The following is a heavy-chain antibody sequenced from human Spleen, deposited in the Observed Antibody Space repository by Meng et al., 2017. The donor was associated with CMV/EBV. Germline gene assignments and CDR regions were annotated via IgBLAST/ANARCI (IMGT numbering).Heavy chain of an antibody. Sequence: SEAMHWVRQAPGKGLEWVAVISYDGSNKYYADSVKGRFTISRDNSKNTLYLQMNSLRAEDTAVYYCARPWGRDCSSTSCYEGWFDPWGQGTLVTVSS. CDR3: ARPWGRDCSSTSCYEGWFDP. V-gene: IGHV3-30-3*01. CDR2: ISYDGSNK. J-gene: IGHJ5*02. D-gene: IGHD2-2*01. CDR1: SEA.